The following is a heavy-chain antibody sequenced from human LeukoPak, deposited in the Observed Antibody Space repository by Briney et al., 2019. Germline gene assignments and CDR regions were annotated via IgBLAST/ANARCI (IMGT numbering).Heavy chain of an antibody. Sequence: ASVKVSCKVSGYTLTELSMHWVRRAPGKGLEWMGGFDPEDGETIYAQKFQGRVTMAEDTSTDTAYMELSSLRSEDTAVYYCATIVPIAVAGPNWFDPWGQGTLVTVSS. V-gene: IGHV1-24*01. CDR2: FDPEDGET. J-gene: IGHJ5*02. CDR3: ATIVPIAVAGPNWFDP. D-gene: IGHD6-19*01. CDR1: GYTLTELS.